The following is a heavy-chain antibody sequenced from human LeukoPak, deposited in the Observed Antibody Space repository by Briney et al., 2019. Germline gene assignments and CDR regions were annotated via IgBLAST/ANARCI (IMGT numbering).Heavy chain of an antibody. CDR2: IRYDGSHK. V-gene: IGHV3-30*02. CDR1: GFSFSIYG. J-gene: IGHJ5*02. CDR3: ARTLMYYYGSETYFWFDP. Sequence: GGSLRLSCATSGFSFSIYGIHWVRQAPGKGLEWVAFIRYDGSHKDYADSVTGRFTLSRDNAKNSLSLQMNSLRAEDTAVYYCARTLMYYYGSETYFWFDPWGQGHLVTVSS. D-gene: IGHD3-10*01.